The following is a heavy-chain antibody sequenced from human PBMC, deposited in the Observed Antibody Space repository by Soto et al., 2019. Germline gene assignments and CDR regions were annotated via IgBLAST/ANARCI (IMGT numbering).Heavy chain of an antibody. J-gene: IGHJ3*01. Sequence: QVQLVESGGGLVKPGGSLRLSCAASGFAFSDHYMTWIRQAPGKGLEWISFISNSGDTIHYADSVKGRFTISRDNGKNSLDLQINSLRAEDTAVYYCFDIFVWGQGTMVTVSS. D-gene: IGHD3-9*01. CDR3: FDIFV. CDR2: ISNSGDTI. V-gene: IGHV3-11*01. CDR1: GFAFSDHY.